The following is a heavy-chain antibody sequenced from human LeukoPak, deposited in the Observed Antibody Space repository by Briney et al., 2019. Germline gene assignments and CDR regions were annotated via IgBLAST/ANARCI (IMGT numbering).Heavy chain of an antibody. V-gene: IGHV3-21*04. D-gene: IGHD1-26*01. J-gene: IGHJ4*02. CDR2: ISSSSSYI. CDR3: ARGSIVGDTFDYFDY. CDR1: GFTFSTYA. Sequence: GGSLRLSCPASGFTFSTYAMNWVRQAPGKGLEWVSSISSSSSYIYYADSVKGRFTISRDNAKNSLYLQMNSLRAEDTAVYYCARGSIVGDTFDYFDYWGQGTLVTVSS.